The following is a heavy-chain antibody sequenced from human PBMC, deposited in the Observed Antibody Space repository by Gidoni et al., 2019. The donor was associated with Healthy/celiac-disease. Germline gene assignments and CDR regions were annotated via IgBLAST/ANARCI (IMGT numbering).Heavy chain of an antibody. Sequence: ELQLVESGGGLVKPGGSLRLSCAASGLTFSSYSMNWVRQAPGKGREWVSSISSSSRYIYYADSVKGRFTISRDNAKNSLYLQMNSLRAEDTAVYYCARFTVGSTYFDYWGQGTLVTVSS. D-gene: IGHD3-10*01. J-gene: IGHJ4*02. CDR2: ISSSSRYI. CDR1: GLTFSSYS. CDR3: ARFTVGSTYFDY. V-gene: IGHV3-21*01.